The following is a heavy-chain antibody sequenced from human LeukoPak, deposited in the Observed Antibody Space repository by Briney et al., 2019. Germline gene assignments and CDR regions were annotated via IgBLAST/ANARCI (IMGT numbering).Heavy chain of an antibody. Sequence: ASVNVSCKASGYTFTGYYMHWVRQAPGQGLEWMGRINPNSGGTNYAQKFQGRVTMTRDTSITTAYMELSRLRSDDTAVYYCAREWSYGDYYDCWGQGTLVTVSS. D-gene: IGHD4-17*01. J-gene: IGHJ4*02. CDR3: AREWSYGDYYDC. CDR1: GYTFTGYY. V-gene: IGHV1-2*06. CDR2: INPNSGGT.